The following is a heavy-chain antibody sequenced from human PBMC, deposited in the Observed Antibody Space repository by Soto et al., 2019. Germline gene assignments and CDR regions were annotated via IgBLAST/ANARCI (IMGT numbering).Heavy chain of an antibody. V-gene: IGHV4-30-4*01. D-gene: IGHD2-15*01. CDR3: ARRYCSGGCYFDY. CDR1: GGSISSGDYY. Sequence: QVQLQESGPGLVKPSQTLSLTCTVSGGSISSGDYYWSWIRQPPGKGLEWIGYIYYSGSTYYNPSLKSRVTISVDTSKHLFSLKLSSVTAADTAVYYCARRYCSGGCYFDYWGQGTLVTVSS. CDR2: IYYSGST. J-gene: IGHJ4*02.